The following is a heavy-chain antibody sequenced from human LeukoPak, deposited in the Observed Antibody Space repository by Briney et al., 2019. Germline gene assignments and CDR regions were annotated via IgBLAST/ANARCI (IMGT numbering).Heavy chain of an antibody. J-gene: IGHJ6*03. V-gene: IGHV4-34*01. CDR1: GGSFSGYY. CDR2: INHSGST. D-gene: IGHD1-14*01. Sequence: PSETLSLTCAVYGGSFSGYYWSWIRQPPGKGLEWIGEINHSGSTNYNPSLKSRVTISVDTSKHQFSLKLSSVTAADTAVYYCARGGPAPVYYMDVWGKGTTVTVSS. CDR3: ARGGPAPVYYMDV.